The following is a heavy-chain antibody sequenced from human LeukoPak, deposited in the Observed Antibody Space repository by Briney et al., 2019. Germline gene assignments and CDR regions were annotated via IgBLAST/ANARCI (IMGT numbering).Heavy chain of an antibody. CDR3: AKDGRIWELLKIKWYIDY. Sequence: GRSLRLSCAASGFTFSSYGMHWVRQAPGKGLEWVAVISYDGSNKYYADSVKGRFTISRDNSKNTLYLQMNSLRAEDTAVYYCAKDGRIWELLKIKWYIDYWGQGTLVTVSS. V-gene: IGHV3-30*18. J-gene: IGHJ4*02. CDR1: GFTFSSYG. D-gene: IGHD3-10*01. CDR2: ISYDGSNK.